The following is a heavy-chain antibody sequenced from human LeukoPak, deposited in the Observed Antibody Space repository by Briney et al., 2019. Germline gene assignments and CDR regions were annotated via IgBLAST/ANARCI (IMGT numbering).Heavy chain of an antibody. CDR1: GFTFDDYA. D-gene: IGHD2-15*01. Sequence: PGGSLRLSCTASGFTFDDYAMHRVRQAPGKGLEWVSGISWNSGSIGYADSVKGRFTLSRDNAKNSLYLQMNSLRAEDTAVYYCAKVQRDFVVVVAATRDYYYYGMDVWGQGTTDTVSS. CDR3: AKVQRDFVVVVAATRDYYYYGMDV. J-gene: IGHJ6*02. V-gene: IGHV3-9*01. CDR2: ISWNSGSI.